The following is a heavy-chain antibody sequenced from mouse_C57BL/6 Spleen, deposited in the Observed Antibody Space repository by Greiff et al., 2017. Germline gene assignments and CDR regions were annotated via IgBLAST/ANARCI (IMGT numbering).Heavy chain of an antibody. D-gene: IGHD2-3*01. Sequence: QVQLKQPGAELVKPGASVKMSCKASGYTFTSYWITWVKQRPGQGLEWIGDIYPGSGSTNYNEKFKSKATLTVDTSSSTAYMQLSSLTSEDSAVYYCARRSGWLLRFAYWGQGTLVTVSA. CDR1: GYTFTSYW. J-gene: IGHJ3*01. CDR2: IYPGSGST. V-gene: IGHV1-55*01. CDR3: ARRSGWLLRFAY.